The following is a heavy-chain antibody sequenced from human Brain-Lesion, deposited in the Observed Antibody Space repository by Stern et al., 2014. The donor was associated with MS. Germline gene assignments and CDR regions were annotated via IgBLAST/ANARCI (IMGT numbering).Heavy chain of an antibody. Sequence: VQLVQSGPGLVKPSQTLSLSCTVSGGSISSGGYYWSWIRQPAGKGLEWIGRIFNSGSTSYNPSLKSRVTLSKATSKNQFSLRLNSMTAADTAVYYCARGRVVPGFQYYATDVWGQGTTVIVSS. J-gene: IGHJ6*02. CDR1: GGSISSGGYY. D-gene: IGHD2-2*01. CDR2: IFNSGST. CDR3: ARGRVVPGFQYYATDV. V-gene: IGHV4-61*02.